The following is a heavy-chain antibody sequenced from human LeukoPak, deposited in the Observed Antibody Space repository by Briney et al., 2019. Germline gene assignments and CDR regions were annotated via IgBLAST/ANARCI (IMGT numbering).Heavy chain of an antibody. J-gene: IGHJ5*02. V-gene: IGHV3-23*01. CDR2: ISGSGGST. Sequence: PGGSLRLSCATSGFTFSSYAMSWVRQAPGKGLEWVSGISGSGGSTYYADSVKGRFTISRDNSKNTLYLQMNSLRAEDTAVYYCAKDRGIAAAGNNWFDPWGQGTLVTVSS. CDR1: GFTFSSYA. CDR3: AKDRGIAAAGNNWFDP. D-gene: IGHD6-13*01.